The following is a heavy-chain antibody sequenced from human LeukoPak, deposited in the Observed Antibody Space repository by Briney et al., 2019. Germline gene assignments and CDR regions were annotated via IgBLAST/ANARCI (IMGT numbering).Heavy chain of an antibody. D-gene: IGHD3-22*01. V-gene: IGHV4-39*01. CDR3: ARQDSSGYYDYYFDY. CDR1: GGSIISSSYY. Sequence: SETLSLTCTVSGGSIISSSYYWGWIRQPPGKGLEWIGTISYTGNTYYNPSLKSRFTISVDTSRNQFSLKLSSVTAADTTVYYCARQDSSGYYDYYFDYWGQGTLVTVSS. J-gene: IGHJ4*02. CDR2: ISYTGNT.